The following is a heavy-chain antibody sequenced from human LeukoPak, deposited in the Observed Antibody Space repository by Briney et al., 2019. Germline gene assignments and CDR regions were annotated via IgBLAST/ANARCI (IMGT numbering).Heavy chain of an antibody. CDR3: VKDPYYYDSSGYSRPFDY. D-gene: IGHD3-22*01. V-gene: IGHV3-23*01. J-gene: IGHJ4*02. Sequence: GGSLRLSCAASGFTFSSYAMSWVRQAPGKGLEWVSAISGSGGSTYYADSVKGRFTISRDNSKNTLYLQMNSLRAEDTAVYYCVKDPYYYDSSGYSRPFDYWGQGTLVTVSS. CDR1: GFTFSSYA. CDR2: ISGSGGST.